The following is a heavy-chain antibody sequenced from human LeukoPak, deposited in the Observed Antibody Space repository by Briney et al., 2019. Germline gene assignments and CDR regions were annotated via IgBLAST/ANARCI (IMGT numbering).Heavy chain of an antibody. V-gene: IGHV3-23*01. Sequence: GGSLRLSCAASGFTFSSFPMSWVRQAPEKGLEWVSVISGGGVSTYYADSVKGRFTISRDNSKNTLYLQMNSLRAEDTAVYYCARFRGSSAYDGNYYYHYMDVWGKGTTVTISS. J-gene: IGHJ6*03. CDR1: GFTFSSFP. CDR2: ISGGGVST. D-gene: IGHD5-12*01. CDR3: ARFRGSSAYDGNYYYHYMDV.